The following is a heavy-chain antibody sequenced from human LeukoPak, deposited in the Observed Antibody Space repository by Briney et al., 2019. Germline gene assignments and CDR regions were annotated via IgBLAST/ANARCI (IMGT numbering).Heavy chain of an antibody. CDR1: GFTFSDYY. J-gene: IGHJ4*02. D-gene: IGHD2-2*01. CDR3: ATPGLLGYCSSAICAPPGY. CDR2: ISGSSTHA. V-gene: IGHV3-11*03. Sequence: GGSLRLSCAASGFTFSDYYMSCIRQAPGKGLEWVSYISGSSTHANYADSVKGRFTISRDNAKKSLYLQMNSLRAEDTAVYYCATPGLLGYCSSAICAPPGYWGQGTLVTVSS.